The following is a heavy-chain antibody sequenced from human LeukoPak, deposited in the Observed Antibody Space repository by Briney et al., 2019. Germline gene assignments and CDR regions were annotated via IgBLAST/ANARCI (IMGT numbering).Heavy chain of an antibody. CDR1: GFTFSSYA. V-gene: IGHV3-30*18. CDR2: ISYDGSNK. J-gene: IGHJ4*02. D-gene: IGHD1-7*01. Sequence: GGSLRLSCAASGFTFSSYAMSWVRQAPGKGLEWVAVISYDGSNKYYADSVKGRFTISRDNSKNTLYLQMNSLRAEDTAMYYCANWNYGYYFDYWGQGTLVTVSS. CDR3: ANWNYGYYFDY.